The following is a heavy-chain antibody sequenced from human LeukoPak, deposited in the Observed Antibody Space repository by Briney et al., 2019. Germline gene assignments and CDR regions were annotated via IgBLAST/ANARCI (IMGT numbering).Heavy chain of an antibody. CDR1: GGSISSGSYY. J-gene: IGHJ3*02. CDR3: ARPYSNYVGNDAFAI. D-gene: IGHD4-11*01. Sequence: PSETLSLTCTVSGGSISSGSYYWSWLRQPAGKGLEWIGRIYTSGSTNYNPSLKSRVTISVDTSKNQFSLKLSSVTAADTAVYYCARPYSNYVGNDAFAIWGQGTMVTVSS. V-gene: IGHV4-61*02. CDR2: IYTSGST.